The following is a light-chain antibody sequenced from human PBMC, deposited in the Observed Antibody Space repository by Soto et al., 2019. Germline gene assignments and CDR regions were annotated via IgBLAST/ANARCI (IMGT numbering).Light chain of an antibody. CDR2: DVS. V-gene: IGLV2-14*01. J-gene: IGLJ2*01. CDR1: SSDVGGYNY. Sequence: QSALTQHASVSGSPGQSITISCTGTSSDVGGYNYVSWYQQHPGNAPKLMIYDVSNRPSRVSNRVSGSKSGNTASLTISGLQAEYEANYYCSSYTRSSTVLFGGGTKLTVL. CDR3: SSYTRSSTVL.